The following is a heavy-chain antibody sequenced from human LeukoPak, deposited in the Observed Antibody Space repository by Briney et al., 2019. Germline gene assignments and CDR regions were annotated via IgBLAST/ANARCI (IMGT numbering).Heavy chain of an antibody. V-gene: IGHV3-23*01. J-gene: IGHJ4*02. Sequence: GGSLRLSCAASGFTFNSYAISWVRQAPEKGLEWVATISGSDGGTYYADSVKGRFTISRDDSKNTLYLQMNSLRAEDTAVYYCAKDLGRYRNNYFDYWGQGTLVTVSS. D-gene: IGHD1-26*01. CDR2: ISGSDGGT. CDR1: GFTFNSYA. CDR3: AKDLGRYRNNYFDY.